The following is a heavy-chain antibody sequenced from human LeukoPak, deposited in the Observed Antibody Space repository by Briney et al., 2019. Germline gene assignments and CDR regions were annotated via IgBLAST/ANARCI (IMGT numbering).Heavy chain of an antibody. Sequence: GSLRLSCAASGFIFSDYYMTWIRQAPGKGLEWVSYISSSGSITYYADSVKGRFTISRDNAKNSLYLEANSLRDDDTAVYFCARTGGAGSPSDTWGQGTLVTVSS. CDR3: ARTGGAGSPSDT. D-gene: IGHD3-10*01. CDR1: GFIFSDYY. CDR2: ISSSGSIT. J-gene: IGHJ5*02. V-gene: IGHV3-11*01.